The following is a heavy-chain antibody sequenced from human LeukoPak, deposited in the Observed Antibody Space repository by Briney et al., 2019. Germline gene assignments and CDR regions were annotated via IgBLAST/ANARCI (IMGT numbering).Heavy chain of an antibody. CDR3: ARGGYYGSGRYYFDS. J-gene: IGHJ4*02. CDR2: IKEDGSEK. V-gene: IGHV3-7*01. Sequence: AGGSLRLSCAASGFSFSSYWMSWVRQAPGKGLEWVANIKEDGSEKYYVDSVKGRFTISRDNAKNSLYLQMNSLRAADTAVYYCARGGYYGSGRYYFDSWGQGTLVTVSS. D-gene: IGHD3-3*01. CDR1: GFSFSSYW.